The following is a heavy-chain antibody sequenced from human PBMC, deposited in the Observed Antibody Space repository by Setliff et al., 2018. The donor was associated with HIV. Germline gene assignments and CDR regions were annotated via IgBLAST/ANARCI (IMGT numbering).Heavy chain of an antibody. V-gene: IGHV1-8*02. Sequence: ASVKVSCKSSGYTFTAYYIHWVRQARGQGLEWMGWMNPNSGNTGYAQRFQGRLTMTRNTSISTAYMELSSLRSDDTAVYYCARGAWYSSGWYSSRYMDVWGKGTTVTVSS. J-gene: IGHJ6*03. D-gene: IGHD6-19*01. CDR1: GYTFTAYY. CDR2: MNPNSGNT. CDR3: ARGAWYSSGWYSSRYMDV.